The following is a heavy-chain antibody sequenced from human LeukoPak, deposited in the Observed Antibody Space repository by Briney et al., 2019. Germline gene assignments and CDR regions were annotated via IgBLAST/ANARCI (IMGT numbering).Heavy chain of an antibody. CDR3: AKSVAIYFYYGLDV. D-gene: IGHD3-3*01. J-gene: IGHJ6*02. CDR1: GFTFSASD. Sequence: GGSLRLSCAASGFTFSASDMHWVRQASGKGLEWVGRIGVKTNNYATAYGASVRGRFTISRDNSKNTLFLQMNSLRAEDTAPYYCAKSVAIYFYYGLDVWGQGTTVAVSS. V-gene: IGHV3-73*01. CDR2: IGVKTNNYAT.